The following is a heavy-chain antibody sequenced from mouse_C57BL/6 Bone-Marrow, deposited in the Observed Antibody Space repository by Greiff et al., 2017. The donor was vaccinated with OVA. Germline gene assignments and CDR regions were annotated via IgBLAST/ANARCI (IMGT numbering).Heavy chain of an antibody. CDR2: INPNNGGT. CDR1: GYTFTDYY. CDR3: ARMGRTGAY. V-gene: IGHV1-26*01. J-gene: IGHJ3*01. Sequence: EVQLQQSGPELVKPGASVKISCKASGYTFTDYYMNWVKQSHGKSLEWIGDINPNNGGTSYNQKFKGKATLTVDKSSSTAYMELRSLTSEDSAVYYCARMGRTGAYWGQGTLVTVSA. D-gene: IGHD4-1*01.